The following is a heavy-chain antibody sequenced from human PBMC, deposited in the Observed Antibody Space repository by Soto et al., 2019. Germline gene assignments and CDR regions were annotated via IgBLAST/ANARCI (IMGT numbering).Heavy chain of an antibody. Sequence: GGSLRLSCAASGFSFKSYAIHWVRQAPGKGLEWVAVVSYDGSNKFYADSVKGRFTISRDDSKNTVFLQMNSLRVEDTAVFYCARERPGGYGYSWDDFLYYYGMDFWGQGTTVTVYS. J-gene: IGHJ6*02. CDR2: VSYDGSNK. CDR3: ARERPGGYGYSWDDFLYYYGMDF. V-gene: IGHV3-30-3*01. CDR1: GFSFKSYA. D-gene: IGHD5-18*01.